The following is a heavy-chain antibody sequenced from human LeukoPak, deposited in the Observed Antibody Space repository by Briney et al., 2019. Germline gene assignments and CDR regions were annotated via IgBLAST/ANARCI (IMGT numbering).Heavy chain of an antibody. D-gene: IGHD4-17*01. V-gene: IGHV3-30-3*01. Sequence: GGSLRLSCAASGFTFSSYAMHWVRQAPGKGLEWVAVISYDRSNKYYADSVKGRFTISRDNSKSTLYLQMNSPRAEDTAVYYCAKETGSAVGSTDFDYWGQGTLVTVSS. CDR2: ISYDRSNK. J-gene: IGHJ4*02. CDR1: GFTFSSYA. CDR3: AKETGSAVGSTDFDY.